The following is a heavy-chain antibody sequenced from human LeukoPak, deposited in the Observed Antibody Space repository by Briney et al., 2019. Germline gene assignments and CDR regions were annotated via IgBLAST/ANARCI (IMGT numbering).Heavy chain of an antibody. CDR3: AKDLYDSSGSRYDY. J-gene: IGHJ4*02. CDR2: IKQDGSEK. Sequence: GGSLRLSCAASGFTFSSYWMSWVRQAPGKGLEWVANIKQDGSEKYYVDSVKGRFTISRDNAKNSLYLQMNSLRAEDTAVYYCAKDLYDSSGSRYDYWGQGTLVTVSS. D-gene: IGHD3-22*01. CDR1: GFTFSSYW. V-gene: IGHV3-7*03.